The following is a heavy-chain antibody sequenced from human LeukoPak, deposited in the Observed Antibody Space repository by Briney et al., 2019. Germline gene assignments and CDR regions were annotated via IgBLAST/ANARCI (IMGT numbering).Heavy chain of an antibody. V-gene: IGHV1-2*02. J-gene: IGHJ4*02. CDR3: AAGAIRYYFDY. CDR1: GYTFRGHY. CDR2: INPNSGGT. Sequence: ASVKVSCKASGYTFRGHYIHWVRQAPGQGLEWMGWINPNSGGTNYVQKFQARVSMTFDTSTAYMELRSLRSDDAAVYYCAAGAIRYYFDYWGQGTLVTVSS. D-gene: IGHD4/OR15-4a*01.